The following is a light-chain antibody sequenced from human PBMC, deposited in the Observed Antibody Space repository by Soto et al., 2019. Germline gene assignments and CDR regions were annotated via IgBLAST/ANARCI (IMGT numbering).Light chain of an antibody. J-gene: IGKJ2*01. CDR3: QQYGSSSYT. Sequence: EIVLTQSPGTLSLSPGERATPSCRASQSLSSSYLTWYQQKPGQAPRLLIYGASSRATGIPDRFSGSGSGTDFTLTISRLEPEDFAVYYCQQYGSSSYTFGQGTKLEIK. CDR1: QSLSSSY. V-gene: IGKV3-20*01. CDR2: GAS.